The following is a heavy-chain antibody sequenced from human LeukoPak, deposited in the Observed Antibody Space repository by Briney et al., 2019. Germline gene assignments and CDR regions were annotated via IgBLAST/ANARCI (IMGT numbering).Heavy chain of an antibody. D-gene: IGHD2-15*01. J-gene: IGHJ2*01. Sequence: ASVKVSCKASGYTFTSYGISWVRRAPGQGLEWMGWINAGNGNTKYSQKFQGRVTITRDTSASTAYMELSSLRSEDTAVYYCARGASVGYCSGGSCPSAWYFDLWGRGTLVTVSS. CDR1: GYTFTSYG. V-gene: IGHV1-3*01. CDR2: INAGNGNT. CDR3: ARGASVGYCSGGSCPSAWYFDL.